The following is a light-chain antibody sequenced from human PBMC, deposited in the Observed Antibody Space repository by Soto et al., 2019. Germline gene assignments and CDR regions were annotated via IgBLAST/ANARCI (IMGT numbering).Light chain of an antibody. J-gene: IGLJ2*01. CDR1: SSDVGGYNY. CDR3: SSYTSSSTVV. CDR2: EVT. V-gene: IGLV2-14*01. Sequence: QSLLTQPASVSGSPGQSITISCTGTSSDVGGYNYVSWYQQHPGKAPKLMIYEVTNRPSGVSNRFSGSKSGNTASLTISGIQAEDETHYYCSSYTSSSTVVFGGGTKVTVL.